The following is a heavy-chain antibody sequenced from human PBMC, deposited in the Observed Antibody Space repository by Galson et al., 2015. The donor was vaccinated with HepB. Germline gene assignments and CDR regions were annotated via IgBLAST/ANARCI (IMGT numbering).Heavy chain of an antibody. V-gene: IGHV3-33*01. CDR3: EREGSVANTYCDY. D-gene: IGHD6-19*01. CDR1: GFTFSNYG. Sequence: SLRHPCAASGFTFSNYGMHSVRPAPAKGLQRLAAIWYDGTNQYDADSVKGRFTLSRDNAKSTLYLQMHSLRAEDTAVYYCEREGSVANTYCDYWGQGTLVTFSS. J-gene: IGHJ4*02. CDR2: IWYDGTNQ.